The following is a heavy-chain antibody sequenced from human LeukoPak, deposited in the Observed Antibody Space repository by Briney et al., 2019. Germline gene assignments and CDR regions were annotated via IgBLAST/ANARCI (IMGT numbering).Heavy chain of an antibody. CDR1: GYTFTGYY. V-gene: IGHV1-2*02. CDR3: ARDLEGYDILTGPRYYYGMDV. CDR2: INPNSGGT. D-gene: IGHD3-9*01. J-gene: IGHJ6*02. Sequence: ASVKVSCKASGYTFTGYYMHWVRQAPGQGLEWMGWINPNSGGTNYAQKFQGRVTMTRDTSISTAYMGLSRLRSDDTAVYYCARDLEGYDILTGPRYYYGMDVWGQGTTVTVSS.